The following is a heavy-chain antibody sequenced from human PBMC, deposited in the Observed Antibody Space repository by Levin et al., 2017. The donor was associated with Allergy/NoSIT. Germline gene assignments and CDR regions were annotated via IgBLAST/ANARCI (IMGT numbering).Heavy chain of an antibody. J-gene: IGHJ2*01. V-gene: IGHV3-30*18. CDR2: ISYDGTNK. D-gene: IGHD5-24*01. CDR3: AKDHDGGYGYYFDL. Sequence: GESLKISCAASGFTFSNCGMHWVRQAPGKGLEWVAVISYDGTNKYYADSVKGRFTISRDNSRNTLYLQMNSLRADDTALYYCAKDHDGGYGYYFDLWGRGTLVTVSS. CDR1: GFTFSNCG.